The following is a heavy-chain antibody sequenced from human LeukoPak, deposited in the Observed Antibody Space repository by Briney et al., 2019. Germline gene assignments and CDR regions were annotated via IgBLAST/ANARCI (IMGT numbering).Heavy chain of an antibody. CDR1: GFTFSSYG. CDR2: ISYDGSNK. V-gene: IGHV3-30*03. D-gene: IGHD3-3*01. Sequence: GRSLRLSCAASGFTFSSYGMHWVRQAPGKGLEWVAVISYDGSNKYYADSVKGRFTISRDNSKNTLYLQMNSLRAEDTAVYYCARREALRFLEWFSSANWFDPWGQGTLVTVSS. J-gene: IGHJ5*02. CDR3: ARREALRFLEWFSSANWFDP.